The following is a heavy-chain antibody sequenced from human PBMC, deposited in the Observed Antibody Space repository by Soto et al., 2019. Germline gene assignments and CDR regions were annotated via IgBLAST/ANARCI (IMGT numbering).Heavy chain of an antibody. CDR2: ISAYNGNT. CDR1: GYTFTSYG. J-gene: IGHJ2*01. Sequence: QVQLVQSGAEVKKPGASVKVSCKASGYTFTSYGISWVRQAPGQGLEWMGWISAYNGNTNYAQKLQGRVTMTTDPSTSTAYMELRRLRSDDTAVYYWAREKYDILTGTYDDHWYFDLWGRGTLVTVSS. D-gene: IGHD3-9*01. V-gene: IGHV1-18*01. CDR3: AREKYDILTGTYDDHWYFDL.